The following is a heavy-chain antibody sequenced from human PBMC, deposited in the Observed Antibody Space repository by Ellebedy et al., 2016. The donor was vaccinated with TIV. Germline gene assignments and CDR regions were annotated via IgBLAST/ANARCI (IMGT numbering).Heavy chain of an antibody. CDR2: IYSGGGTT. CDR3: ARYCSGGSCYDAFDI. J-gene: IGHJ3*02. Sequence: PGGSLRLSCAASGFSASSNYMSRVRKAPGKGLEWVSVIYSGGGTTYYVDSVKGRFTISRDNAKNTLYLQMNSLRVEETDVYYCARYCSGGSCYDAFDIWGQGTKVTVSS. V-gene: IGHV3-53*01. D-gene: IGHD2-15*01. CDR1: GFSASSNY.